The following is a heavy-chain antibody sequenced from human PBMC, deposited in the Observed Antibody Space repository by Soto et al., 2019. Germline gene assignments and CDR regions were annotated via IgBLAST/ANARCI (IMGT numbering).Heavy chain of an antibody. CDR3: ARDFEGSLVVVEPNWFDP. J-gene: IGHJ5*02. V-gene: IGHV3-33*01. CDR1: GFTFSSYG. D-gene: IGHD2-15*01. Sequence: GGSLRLSCAASGFTFSSYGMHWVRQAPGKGLEWVAVIWYDGSNKYYADSVKGRFTISRDNSKNTLYLQMNSLRAEDTAVYYCARDFEGSLVVVEPNWFDPWGQGTLVNVSS. CDR2: IWYDGSNK.